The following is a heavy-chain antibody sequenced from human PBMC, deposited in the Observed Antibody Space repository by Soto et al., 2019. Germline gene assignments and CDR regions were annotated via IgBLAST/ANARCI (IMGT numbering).Heavy chain of an antibody. CDR2: LYDVDGS. V-gene: IGHV3-53*01. J-gene: IGHJ3*01. CDR3: ATWHEREHAYDV. CDR1: GLTISGKKY. D-gene: IGHD1-1*01. Sequence: DVQLVESGGGLIQPGESLRLSCAAFGLTISGKKYVAWVRQAPGKGLEWVSALYDVDGSFYADSVKGRFTTSSDSSKTTVYLQMNDLRPDDTAVYYCATWHEREHAYDVWGHWTTVTVSS.